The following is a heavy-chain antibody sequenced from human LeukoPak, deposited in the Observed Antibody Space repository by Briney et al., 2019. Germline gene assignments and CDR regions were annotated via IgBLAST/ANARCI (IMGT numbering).Heavy chain of an antibody. V-gene: IGHV3-53*01. Sequence: GGSLRLSCAASRFSDINNYMAWLRQAPGKGLEWVSFIYSGGRTYYADSVKGRFTISRDNSKNTLFLQMNSLRAEDTAVYYCARSPSGTALLGWGQGTLVSVTS. CDR1: RFSDINNY. J-gene: IGHJ4*02. D-gene: IGHD1-1*01. CDR2: IYSGGRT. CDR3: ARSPSGTALLG.